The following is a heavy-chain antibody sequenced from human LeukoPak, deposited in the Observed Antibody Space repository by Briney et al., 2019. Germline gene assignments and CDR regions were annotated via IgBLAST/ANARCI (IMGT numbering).Heavy chain of an antibody. CDR2: VSGSGGST. CDR3: AKDDPPYSSSSLFDY. V-gene: IGHV3-23*01. CDR1: GFTFSTYA. D-gene: IGHD6-13*01. Sequence: GGSLRLSCAASGFTFSTYAMSWVRQAPGKGLEWVSAVSGSGGSTYYADSVKGRFTISRDNSKNTLYLQMNSLRAEDTAVYYCAKDDPPYSSSSLFDYWGQGTLVTVSS. J-gene: IGHJ4*02.